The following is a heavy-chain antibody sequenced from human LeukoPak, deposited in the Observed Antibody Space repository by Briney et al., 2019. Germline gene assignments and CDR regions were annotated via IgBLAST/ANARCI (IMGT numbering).Heavy chain of an antibody. D-gene: IGHD2-21*02. CDR1: GFTFGSSW. Sequence: GGSLRLSCAASGFTFGSSWMHWVRQAPGKGLVWVSRIDSDGHPTTYADSLKGRFTISRDNARNTLYLQMNGLSAEDTAVYYCATAPQVTAILDWGQGTLVTVSS. V-gene: IGHV3-74*01. J-gene: IGHJ4*02. CDR2: IDSDGHPT. CDR3: ATAPQVTAILD.